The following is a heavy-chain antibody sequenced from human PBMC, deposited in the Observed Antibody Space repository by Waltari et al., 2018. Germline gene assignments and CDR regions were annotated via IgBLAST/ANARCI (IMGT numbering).Heavy chain of an antibody. J-gene: IGHJ5*02. CDR3: ARESAFSTSWYPGFDP. CDR1: GYTSPSYY. V-gene: IGHV1-2*06. Sequence: QVQLVQSGAEVKKPGASVKVSCTASGYTSPSYYMHWLRQAPGQGLEWMGRINPNSGDTNYARKFQDRVTMTRDTSVNTAYMVVGRLTSDDTAVYFCARESAFSTSWYPGFDPWGQGTLVTVAS. D-gene: IGHD2-2*01. CDR2: INPNSGDT.